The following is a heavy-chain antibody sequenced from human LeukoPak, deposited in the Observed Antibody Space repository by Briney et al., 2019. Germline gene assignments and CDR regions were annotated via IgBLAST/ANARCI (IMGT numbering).Heavy chain of an antibody. CDR2: IWYDGSNK. CDR1: GFAFSSSG. Sequence: PGRSLRLSCAASGFAFSSSGMHWVRQAPGKGLEWVAVIWYDGSNKYYADSVKGRFTISRDNSKNTLYLQMNSLRGDDTAVYYCAREVYGDDADAFDVWGQGTMVTVSS. D-gene: IGHD4-17*01. CDR3: AREVYGDDADAFDV. J-gene: IGHJ3*01. V-gene: IGHV3-33*01.